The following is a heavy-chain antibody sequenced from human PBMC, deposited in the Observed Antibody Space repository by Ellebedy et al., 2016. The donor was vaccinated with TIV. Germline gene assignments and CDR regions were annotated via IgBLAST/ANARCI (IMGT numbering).Heavy chain of an antibody. CDR3: ARNYSPTGNWYFDL. V-gene: IGHV1-8*01. CDR1: GYTFTSYD. Sequence: AASVNVSCKASGYTFTSYDINWVRQATGQGLEWMGWMHPNSGNTGYAQKFQGRVTMPRNTSISTAYMELSSLRSEDTAVYYCARNYSPTGNWYFDLWGRGTLVTVSS. J-gene: IGHJ2*01. CDR2: MHPNSGNT. D-gene: IGHD1-7*01.